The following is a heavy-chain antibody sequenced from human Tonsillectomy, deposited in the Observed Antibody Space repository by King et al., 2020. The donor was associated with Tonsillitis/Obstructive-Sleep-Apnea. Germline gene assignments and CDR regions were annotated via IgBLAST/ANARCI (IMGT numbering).Heavy chain of an antibody. CDR2: IYYSGST. CDR3: AGGGTMIVVAGAFDI. Sequence: VQLQESGPGLVKPSQTLSLTCTVSGGSISSGGYYWSWIRQHPGKGLEWIGYIYYSGSTYYNPSLKSRVTISVDTSKNQFSLKLSSVTAADTAVYYCAGGGTMIVVAGAFDIWGQGTMVTVSS. V-gene: IGHV4-31*03. D-gene: IGHD3-22*01. J-gene: IGHJ3*02. CDR1: GGSISSGGYY.